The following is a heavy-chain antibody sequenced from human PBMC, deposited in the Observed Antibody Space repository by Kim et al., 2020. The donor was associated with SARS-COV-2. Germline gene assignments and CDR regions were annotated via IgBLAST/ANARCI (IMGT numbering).Heavy chain of an antibody. Sequence: SETLSLTCTVSGDSISSGTYYWNWIRPPAGKGLEWLGHIYTSGRTNYNASLERRVTISLDTSNNQVPLTLTSVIAADTAVYYCASGQYHDLLYGLSNYFLYRPVDVGGQGTTVTVSS. D-gene: IGHD3-9*01. CDR1: GDSISSGTYY. CDR2: IYTSGRT. V-gene: IGHV4-61*09. J-gene: IGHJ6*02. CDR3: ASGQYHDLLYGLSNYFLYRPVDV.